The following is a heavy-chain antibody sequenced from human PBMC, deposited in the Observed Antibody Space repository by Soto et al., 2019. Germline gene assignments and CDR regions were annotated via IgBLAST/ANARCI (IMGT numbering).Heavy chain of an antibody. CDR3: ARVYGYGYGHFDF. J-gene: IGHJ4*02. CDR2: ISAHKGNT. Sequence: ASVKVSCKASGYIFTKHGISWVRQAPGQGLEWMGWISAHKGNTNYAQNLQDRITVTTDTSTSTAYMELRSLRPEDTAIYYCARVYGYGYGHFDFWGQGSLVTVSS. CDR1: GYIFTKHG. D-gene: IGHD5-18*01. V-gene: IGHV1-18*01.